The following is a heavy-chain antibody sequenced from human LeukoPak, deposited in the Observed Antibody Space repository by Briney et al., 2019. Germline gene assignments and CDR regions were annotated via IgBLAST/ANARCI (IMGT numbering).Heavy chain of an antibody. CDR1: GYTFTSYD. J-gene: IGHJ3*01. V-gene: IGHV1-8*03. D-gene: IGHD3-22*01. CDR2: MNPNSGNT. Sequence: ASVKVSFTASGYTFTSYDINWVRQAPGQGLEWMGWMNPNSGNTGYSQKFQGRVTITRNTSISTAYMELRMLRSGDTAVYYCDRDSYDSSGYYDTFDVWGRGTLVTVSS. CDR3: DRDSYDSSGYYDTFDV.